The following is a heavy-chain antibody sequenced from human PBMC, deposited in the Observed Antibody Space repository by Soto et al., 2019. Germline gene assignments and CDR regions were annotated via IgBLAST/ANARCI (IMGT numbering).Heavy chain of an antibody. Sequence: EGQLVESGGGLVQPGGSLRLSCQVSGFTFRSYWMTWVRRAPGKGLEWVANINLDGSEKYYVDAVKGRFTISRDNAKNSLRLELRDLRANDTAVYYCARGAMAGNEVPGDWGQGTLVTVSS. J-gene: IGHJ1*01. CDR2: INLDGSEK. V-gene: IGHV3-7*05. D-gene: IGHD1-1*01. CDR3: ARGAMAGNEVPGD. CDR1: GFTFRSYW.